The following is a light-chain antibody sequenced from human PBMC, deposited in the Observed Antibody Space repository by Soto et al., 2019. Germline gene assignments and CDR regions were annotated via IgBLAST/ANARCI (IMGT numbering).Light chain of an antibody. CDR2: AAS. Sequence: QLTQSPCSLSASVGDRGNIACRASQSISSYLTWYQQKPGKDTKLLIYAASSLQSGVPPRFSGSGSGTDFTLTISSLQPEDFATYYCQQSYSTLLTFGGGTKVDIK. CDR1: QSISSY. V-gene: IGKV1-39*01. J-gene: IGKJ4*01. CDR3: QQSYSTLLT.